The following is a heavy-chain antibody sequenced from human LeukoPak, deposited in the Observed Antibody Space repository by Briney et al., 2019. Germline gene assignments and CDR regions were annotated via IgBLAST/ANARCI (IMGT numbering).Heavy chain of an antibody. CDR2: VNPNSGDT. V-gene: IGHV1-2*02. D-gene: IGHD4-11*01. CDR1: GYTFTGYY. J-gene: IGHJ4*02. Sequence: ASVKVSCKASGYTFTGYYMHWVRQAPGQGLEWMGWVNPNSGDTNYAQKFQGRVTMTRDTSTSTAYMELRSLTSDDTAVYYCARDWGYSVEYWGQGTLVTVSS. CDR3: ARDWGYSVEY.